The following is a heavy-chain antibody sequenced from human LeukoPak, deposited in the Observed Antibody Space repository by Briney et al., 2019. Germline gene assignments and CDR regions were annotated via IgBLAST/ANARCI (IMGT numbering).Heavy chain of an antibody. J-gene: IGHJ5*02. D-gene: IGHD3/OR15-3a*01. CDR2: INHSGST. V-gene: IGHV4-34*01. Sequence: SETLSLTCAVYGGSFSGYYWSWIRQPPGKGLEWNGEINHSGSTNYNPSLKSRVTISVDTSKNQFSLKLSSVTAADTAVYYCARGLKRGLTGWFDPWGQGTLVTVSS. CDR1: GGSFSGYY. CDR3: ARGLKRGLTGWFDP.